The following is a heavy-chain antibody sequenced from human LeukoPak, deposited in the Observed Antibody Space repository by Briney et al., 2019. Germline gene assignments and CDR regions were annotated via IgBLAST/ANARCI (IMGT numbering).Heavy chain of an antibody. J-gene: IGHJ4*02. V-gene: IGHV1-46*01. CDR3: ARDSGSTIFGVVMYYFDY. D-gene: IGHD3-3*01. CDR1: GYTFTSYY. CDR2: INPSGGST. Sequence: ASVKVSCKASGYTFTSYYMHWVRQAPGQGLEWMGIINPSGGSTSYAQKFQGRVTMTRDMSTSTVYMELSSLRSEDTAVYYCARDSGSTIFGVVMYYFDYWGQGTLVTVSS.